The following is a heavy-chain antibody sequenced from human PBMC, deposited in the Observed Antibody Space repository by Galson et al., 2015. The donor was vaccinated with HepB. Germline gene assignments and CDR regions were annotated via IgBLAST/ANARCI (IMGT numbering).Heavy chain of an antibody. V-gene: IGHV3-33*01. D-gene: IGHD3-22*01. Sequence: SLRLSCAASGFSFETYGMHWVRQAPGKGLDWVAVIWHDGSTKYNEDSVKGRFTISRDNSKNTVYLQMNSLRVEDTAVYYCARDRDSSLGLGELDCWGQRTLVTVSS. CDR1: GFSFETYG. CDR2: IWHDGSTK. J-gene: IGHJ4*02. CDR3: ARDRDSSLGLGELDC.